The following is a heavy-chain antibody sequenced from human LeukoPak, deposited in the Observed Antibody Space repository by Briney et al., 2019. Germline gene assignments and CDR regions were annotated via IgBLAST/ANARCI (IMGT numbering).Heavy chain of an antibody. CDR2: ISYGGSNK. Sequence: PGRSLRLSCAASGFTFSSYAMHWVRQAPGKGLEWVAVISYGGSNKYYADSVKGRFTISRDNSKNSLYLQMNSLRAEDTAVYYCARGNILTGYYRSYYFDYWGQGTLVTVSS. J-gene: IGHJ4*02. V-gene: IGHV3-30*04. D-gene: IGHD3-9*01. CDR1: GFTFSSYA. CDR3: ARGNILTGYYRSYYFDY.